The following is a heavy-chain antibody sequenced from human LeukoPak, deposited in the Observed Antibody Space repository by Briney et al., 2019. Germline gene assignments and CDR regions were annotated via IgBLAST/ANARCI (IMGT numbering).Heavy chain of an antibody. V-gene: IGHV3-48*01. Sequence: RPGGSLRLSCAASGFTFNTFSMNWVRQAPGKGLEWVAYISSNGSTTYYADSMKGRFTISRDNAKNLLYLQMDNLRAEDTAVYYCARDGFCDFWGQGTLVTVSS. J-gene: IGHJ4*02. CDR3: ARDGFCDF. CDR2: ISSNGSTT. CDR1: GFTFNTFS. D-gene: IGHD3-3*01.